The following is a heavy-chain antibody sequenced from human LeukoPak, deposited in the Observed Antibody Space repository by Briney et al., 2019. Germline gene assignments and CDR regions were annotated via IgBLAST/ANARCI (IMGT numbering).Heavy chain of an antibody. CDR2: INPNSGGT. J-gene: IGHJ4*02. Sequence: ASVKVSCKASGYTFTSYGISWVRQAPGQGLEWMGWINPNSGGTNYAQKFQGRVTMTRDTSISTAYMELSRLRSDDTAVYYCARSSSGSYIEDYWGQGTLVTVSS. CDR3: ARSSSGSYIEDY. CDR1: GYTFTSYG. V-gene: IGHV1-2*02. D-gene: IGHD1-26*01.